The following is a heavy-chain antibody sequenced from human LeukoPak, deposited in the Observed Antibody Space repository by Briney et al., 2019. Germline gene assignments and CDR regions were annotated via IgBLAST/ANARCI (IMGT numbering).Heavy chain of an antibody. CDR1: GVSFSGYY. J-gene: IGHJ4*02. Sequence: SETLSLTCAVYGVSFSGYYWSWIRQPPGKGLEWIGEINHSGSTNYNPSLKSRVTISVDTSKNQFSLKLSSVTAADTAVYYCARVRYCSGGSCYSSYFDYWGQGTLVTVSS. CDR3: ARVRYCSGGSCYSSYFDY. V-gene: IGHV4-34*01. D-gene: IGHD2-15*01. CDR2: INHSGST.